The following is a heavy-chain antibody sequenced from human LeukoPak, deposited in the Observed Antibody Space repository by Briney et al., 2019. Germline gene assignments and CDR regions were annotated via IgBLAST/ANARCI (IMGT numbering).Heavy chain of an antibody. J-gene: IGHJ4*02. CDR1: GGSFSGYF. CDR2: INHSGST. V-gene: IGHV4-34*01. D-gene: IGHD5-24*01. Sequence: SETLSLTCAVYGGSFSGYFWSWIRQPPGKGLEWIGEINHSGSTNYNPSLESRVTISVDTSKNQFSLNLRSVTAADTAVYYCATDGYNDRRDYWGQGTLVTVSS. CDR3: ATDGYNDRRDY.